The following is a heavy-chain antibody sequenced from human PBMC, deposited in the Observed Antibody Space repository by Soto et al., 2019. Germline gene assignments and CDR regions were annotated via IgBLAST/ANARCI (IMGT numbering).Heavy chain of an antibody. CDR3: ARDLRKYYDFWSGYSFFDY. V-gene: IGHV3-11*01. CDR2: ISSSGSTI. CDR1: RFTFSDYY. J-gene: IGHJ4*02. Sequence: LRLSCAASRFTFSDYYMSWIRQAPGKGLEWVSYISSSGSTIYYADSVKGRFTISRDNAKNSLYLQMNSLRAEDTAVYYCARDLRKYYDFWSGYSFFDYWGQGTLVTVSS. D-gene: IGHD3-3*01.